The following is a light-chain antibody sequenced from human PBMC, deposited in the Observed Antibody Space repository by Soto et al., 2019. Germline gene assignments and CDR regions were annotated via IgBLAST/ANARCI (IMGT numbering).Light chain of an antibody. V-gene: IGLV2-8*01. J-gene: IGLJ2*01. Sequence: QSVLTQPPSASGSPGQSVAISCTGTSSDVGGYNYVSWYQQHPGKAPKLMIYEVNKRPSGVPDRFSGSKSGNTASLTISGLQAEDEADYYCSSYKSGSTIFGGGTKLTV. CDR3: SSYKSGSTI. CDR1: SSDVGGYNY. CDR2: EVN.